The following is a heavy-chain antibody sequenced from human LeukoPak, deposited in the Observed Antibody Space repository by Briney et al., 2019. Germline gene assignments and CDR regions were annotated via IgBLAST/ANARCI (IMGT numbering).Heavy chain of an antibody. Sequence: QPGGSLRLSCAASGFTFSSYAMHWVRQAPGKGLEWVAVISYDGSNKYYADSVKGRFTISRDNSKNTLYLQMNSLRAEDTAVYYCAGTPQDIVVVPAAIPTYYYYYYGMDVWGQGTTVTVSS. CDR2: ISYDGSNK. J-gene: IGHJ6*02. CDR1: GFTFSSYA. D-gene: IGHD2-2*02. CDR3: AGTPQDIVVVPAAIPTYYYYYYGMDV. V-gene: IGHV3-30-3*01.